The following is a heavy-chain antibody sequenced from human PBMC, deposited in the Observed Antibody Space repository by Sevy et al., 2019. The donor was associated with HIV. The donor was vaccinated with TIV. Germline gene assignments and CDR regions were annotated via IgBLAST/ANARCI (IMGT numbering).Heavy chain of an antibody. D-gene: IGHD6-13*01. CDR3: ARSMEQQLDAFDI. CDR1: GASIRDSSYY. V-gene: IGHV4-39*01. Sequence: SEALSLTCTFSGASIRDSSYYWAWIRQPPGKGLEWIGNIYSYGETYYNSSLKSRVTISVDTSKNHIALSLTSVTAADTALYFCARSMEQQLDAFDIWGQGTMVTVSS. J-gene: IGHJ3*02. CDR2: IYSYGET.